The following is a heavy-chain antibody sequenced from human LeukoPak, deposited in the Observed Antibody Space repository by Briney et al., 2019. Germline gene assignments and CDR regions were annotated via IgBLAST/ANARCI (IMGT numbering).Heavy chain of an antibody. J-gene: IGHJ4*02. CDR3: ARGYVAARRGYYFDY. Sequence: VKVSCKASGGTFSSYAISWVRQAPGQGLEWMGGIIPIFGTANYAQKFQGRVTITADESTNTAYMELSSLRSEDTAVYYCARGYVAARRGYYFDYWGQGTLVTVSS. V-gene: IGHV1-69*13. D-gene: IGHD6-6*01. CDR2: IIPIFGTA. CDR1: GGTFSSYA.